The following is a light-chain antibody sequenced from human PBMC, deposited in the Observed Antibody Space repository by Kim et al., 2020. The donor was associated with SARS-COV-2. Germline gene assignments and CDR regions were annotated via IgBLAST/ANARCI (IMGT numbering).Light chain of an antibody. Sequence: APGDTARIVCRGDNIETKNVHWYQQRPGQAPVLVVRFNDDRPSGIPGRFSGSNSGNTATLTIASVEAGDEADYFCQVCAGTDDHPVFGGGTKLTVL. CDR2: FND. CDR3: QVCAGTDDHPV. CDR1: NIETKN. V-gene: IGLV3-21*02. J-gene: IGLJ3*02.